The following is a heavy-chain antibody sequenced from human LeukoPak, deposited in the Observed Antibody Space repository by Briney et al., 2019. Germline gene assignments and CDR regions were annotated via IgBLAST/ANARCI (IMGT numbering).Heavy chain of an antibody. D-gene: IGHD2-2*01. J-gene: IGHJ6*03. CDR1: GYTFTSYD. CDR3: ARVGSSTSYYYYMDV. Sequence: ASVKVSCKASGYTFTSYDINWVRQATGQGLEWMGWMNPNSGNTGYAQKFQRRVTITRNTSISTAYMELSSLRSEDTAVYYCARVGSSTSYYYYMDVWGKGTTVTVSS. V-gene: IGHV1-8*03. CDR2: MNPNSGNT.